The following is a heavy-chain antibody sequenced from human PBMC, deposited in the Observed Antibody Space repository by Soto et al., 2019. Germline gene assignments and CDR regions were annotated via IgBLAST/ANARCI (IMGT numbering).Heavy chain of an antibody. J-gene: IGHJ4*02. D-gene: IGHD6-19*01. Sequence: SQTLSLTCAISGDSVSSNSAAWNWIRRSPSRGLEWLGRTYYRSKWYNDYAVSVKSRITISPDTSKNQFSLQLTSVTPEDTAVYYCARATGISVARTFDYWGQGTLVTVSS. CDR3: ARATGISVARTFDY. V-gene: IGHV6-1*01. CDR1: GDSVSSNSAA. CDR2: TYYRSKWYN.